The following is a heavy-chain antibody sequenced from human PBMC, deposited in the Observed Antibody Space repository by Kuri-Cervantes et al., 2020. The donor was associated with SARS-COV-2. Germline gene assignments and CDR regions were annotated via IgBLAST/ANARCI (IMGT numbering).Heavy chain of an antibody. CDR1: GGSFSGYY. CDR2: INHSGST. V-gene: IGHV4-34*01. D-gene: IGHD4-17*01. Sequence: SETLSLTCAVYGGSFSGYYWSWIRQPPGKGLEWIGEINHSGSTNYDPSLKSRVTISVDTSKNQFSLKLSSVTAADTAVYYCARERDYGDYLDYFDYWGQGTLVTVSS. CDR3: ARERDYGDYLDYFDY. J-gene: IGHJ4*02.